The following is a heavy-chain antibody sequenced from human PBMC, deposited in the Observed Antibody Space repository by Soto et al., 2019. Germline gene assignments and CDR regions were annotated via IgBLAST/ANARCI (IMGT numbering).Heavy chain of an antibody. V-gene: IGHV1-69*01. J-gene: IGHJ6*02. CDR3: ASCGITGTTFTYYYYGMDV. D-gene: IGHD1-20*01. CDR2: IIPIFGTA. CDR1: GGTFRSYA. Sequence: SVKVSCKASGGTFRSYAISWVRQAPGQGLEWMGGIIPIFGTANYAQKFQGRVTITADESTSTAYMELSSLRSEDTAVYYCASCGITGTTFTYYYYGMDVWGQGTTVTVSS.